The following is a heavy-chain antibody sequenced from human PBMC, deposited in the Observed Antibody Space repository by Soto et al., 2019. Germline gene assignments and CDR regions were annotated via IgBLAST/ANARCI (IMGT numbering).Heavy chain of an antibody. V-gene: IGHV4-34*01. CDR1: GGSFSGYY. CDR2: INHSGST. D-gene: IGHD3-3*01. CDR3: ARGSSTIFGVVNYYYYYYMDV. J-gene: IGHJ6*03. Sequence: PSETLSLTCAVYGGSFSGYYWSWIRQPPGKGLEWIGEINHSGSTNYNPSLKSRVTISVDTSKNQFSLKLSSVTAADTAVYYCARGSSTIFGVVNYYYYYYMDVWGKGTTVTVSS.